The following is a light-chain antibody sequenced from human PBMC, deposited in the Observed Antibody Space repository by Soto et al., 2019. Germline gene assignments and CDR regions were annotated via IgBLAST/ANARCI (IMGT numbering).Light chain of an antibody. Sequence: QSSLTQPASVSGSPGQSITISCTGTNSDVGGYKYVSWYQQHPGKAPKLMIYDVSNRPSGVSNRFSGSKSGNTASLTISGLQAEDEADYYCSSFTGSSTVVFGGGTKLTVL. J-gene: IGLJ2*01. CDR3: SSFTGSSTVV. CDR1: NSDVGGYKY. V-gene: IGLV2-14*01. CDR2: DVS.